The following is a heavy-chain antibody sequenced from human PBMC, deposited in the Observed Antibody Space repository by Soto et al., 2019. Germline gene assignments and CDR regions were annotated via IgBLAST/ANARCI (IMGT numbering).Heavy chain of an antibody. D-gene: IGHD1-26*01. J-gene: IGHJ5*02. CDR3: AREVGATLNWFDP. V-gene: IGHV1-69*13. CDR2: IIPIFGTA. CDR1: GGTFSSYA. Sequence: SVKVSCKASGGTFSSYAISWVRQAPGQGLEWMGGIIPIFGTANYAQKFQGRVTITADESTSTAYMELSSLRSEDTAVYYCAREVGATLNWFDPWGQGTMVTVSS.